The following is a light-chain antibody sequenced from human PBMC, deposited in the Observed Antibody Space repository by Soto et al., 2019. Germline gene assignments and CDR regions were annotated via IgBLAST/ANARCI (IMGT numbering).Light chain of an antibody. J-gene: IGKJ1*01. Sequence: DIQMTQSPSTLSASVGDRVTITCRASQSISHFLAWYQQKPGEVPKLLIYDASNLDSGVPSRFSGSGSGTDFTLTISGLQPDDFTTYYCQQYTSYSRAFGQGTKVDIK. CDR1: QSISHF. CDR2: DAS. CDR3: QQYTSYSRA. V-gene: IGKV1-5*01.